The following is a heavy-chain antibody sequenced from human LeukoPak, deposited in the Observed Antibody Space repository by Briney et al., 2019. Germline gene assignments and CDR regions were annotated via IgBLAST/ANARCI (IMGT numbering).Heavy chain of an antibody. J-gene: IGHJ5*02. CDR3: ARDRGANWFDP. Sequence: GGSLSLSCAASGFPLSSNYMSWVRQAPGKGLEWLSVIYTDGSTYYAYPVKGRFTISRHNSKNTLDLQMNSLRDEDTAVYYCARDRGANWFDPWGQGTLVTVSS. CDR2: IYTDGST. CDR1: GFPLSSNY. V-gene: IGHV3-53*04. D-gene: IGHD1-26*01.